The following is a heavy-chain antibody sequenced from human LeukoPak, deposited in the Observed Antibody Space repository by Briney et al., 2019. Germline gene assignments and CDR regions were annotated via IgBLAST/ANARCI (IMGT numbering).Heavy chain of an antibody. D-gene: IGHD6-19*01. CDR3: ARGLSQQWLVRESYYFDY. CDR2: IIPIFGTA. CDR1: GGTFSSYA. V-gene: IGHV1-69*06. Sequence: SVKVSCKASGGTFSSYAISWVRQAPGQGLEWMGGIIPIFGTANYAQKFQGRVTITADKSTSTAYMELSSLRSEDTAVYYCARGLSQQWLVRESYYFDYWGQGTLVTVSS. J-gene: IGHJ4*02.